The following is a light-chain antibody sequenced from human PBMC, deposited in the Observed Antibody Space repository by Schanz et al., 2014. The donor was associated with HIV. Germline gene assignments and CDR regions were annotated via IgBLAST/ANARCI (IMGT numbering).Light chain of an antibody. Sequence: EIVLTQSPDTLSLSPGERATLSCRASQTVSSSSLAWYQQKPGQAPRLLIYGASTRVTGIPVRFSGSGSGTDFTLTISRLEPEDFAVYYCQQYGNSPRTFGQGTKVEI. CDR3: QQYGNSPRT. CDR2: GAS. J-gene: IGKJ1*01. CDR1: QTVSSSS. V-gene: IGKV3-20*01.